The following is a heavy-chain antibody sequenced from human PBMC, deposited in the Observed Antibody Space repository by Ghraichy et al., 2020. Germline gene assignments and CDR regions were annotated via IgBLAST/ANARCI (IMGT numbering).Heavy chain of an antibody. J-gene: IGHJ4*02. Sequence: SETLSLTCTVSGYSISSGYYWGWIRQPPGKGLEWIGSIYHSGSTYYNPSLKSRVTISVDTSKNQFSLKLSSVTAADTAVYYCAREGGSYYDARDRFDYWGQGTLVTVSS. CDR3: AREGGSYYDARDRFDY. CDR1: GYSISSGYY. V-gene: IGHV4-38-2*02. CDR2: IYHSGST. D-gene: IGHD1-26*01.